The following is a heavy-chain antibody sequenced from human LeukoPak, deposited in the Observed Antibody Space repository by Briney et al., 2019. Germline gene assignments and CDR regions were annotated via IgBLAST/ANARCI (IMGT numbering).Heavy chain of an antibody. Sequence: SETLSLTCTVSGDSISRGRYYWSWVRQPAGKELEWIGRIYASGKTDYNPYTPSLKSRVAMSLDTSKNQVSLYLTSVTAADTAMYFCARSFNERYYFESWGQGTLVTVSS. CDR2: IYASGKT. CDR1: GDSISRGRYY. D-gene: IGHD2-8*01. CDR3: ARSFNERYYFES. J-gene: IGHJ4*02. V-gene: IGHV4-61*02.